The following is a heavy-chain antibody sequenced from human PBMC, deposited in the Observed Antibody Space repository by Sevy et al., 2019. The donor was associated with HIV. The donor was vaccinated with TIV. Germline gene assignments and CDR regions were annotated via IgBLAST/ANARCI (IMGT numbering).Heavy chain of an antibody. V-gene: IGHV3-53*01. J-gene: IGHJ3*02. Sequence: GGSLRLSCAASGFTVSSNYMSWVRQAPGKGLEWVSVIYSGGSTYYVDSVKGRFTISRDNSKNTLYLQMNSLRAEDTAVYYCVREEIAVVGTSAFDIWGQGTMVTVSS. CDR2: IYSGGST. D-gene: IGHD6-19*01. CDR3: VREEIAVVGTSAFDI. CDR1: GFTVSSNY.